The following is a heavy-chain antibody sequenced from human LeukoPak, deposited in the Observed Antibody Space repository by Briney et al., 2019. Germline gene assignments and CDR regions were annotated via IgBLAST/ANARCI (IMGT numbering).Heavy chain of an antibody. V-gene: IGHV3-23*01. D-gene: IGHD3-22*01. CDR3: ARGVFYDSSGYYSGNWFDP. CDR2: ISGSGGST. J-gene: IGHJ5*02. CDR1: GFTFSSYA. Sequence: GGSLRLSCAASGFTFSSYAMSWVRQAPGKGLEWVSGISGSGGSTYYADSVKGRFTISRDNSKNTLYLQMNSLRAEDTAVYYCARGVFYDSSGYYSGNWFDPWGQGTLVTVSS.